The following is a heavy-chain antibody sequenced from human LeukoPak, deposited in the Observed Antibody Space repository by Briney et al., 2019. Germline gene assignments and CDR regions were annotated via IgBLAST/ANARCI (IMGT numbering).Heavy chain of an antibody. CDR3: ARVAGGNGYSGGCLDF. CDR2: IWYDGSNE. CDR1: GVTFSIYG. D-gene: IGHD5-24*01. J-gene: IGHJ4*02. V-gene: IGHV3-33*01. Sequence: GTSLRLSCAASGVTFSIYGIHWVRQAPGNGLEWVAVIWYDGSNEYYTDSVKGRFTISRDSPKTTVYLQMNSLRAEDTAISYCARVAGGNGYSGGCLDFWGQGTLVTVST.